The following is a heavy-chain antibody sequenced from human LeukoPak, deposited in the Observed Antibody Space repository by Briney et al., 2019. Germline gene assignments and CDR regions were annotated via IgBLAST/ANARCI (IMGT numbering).Heavy chain of an antibody. CDR3: AKDMSSSLRDYNWFDP. J-gene: IGHJ5*02. V-gene: IGHV3-9*01. CDR2: ISWNSGSI. D-gene: IGHD6-13*01. CDR1: GFTFTDAW. Sequence: GGSLRLSCAASGFTFTDAWMNWVRQAPGKGLEWVSGISWNSGSIGYADSVKGRFTISRDNAKNSLYLQMNSLRAEDTALYYCAKDMSSSLRDYNWFDPWGQGTLVTVSS.